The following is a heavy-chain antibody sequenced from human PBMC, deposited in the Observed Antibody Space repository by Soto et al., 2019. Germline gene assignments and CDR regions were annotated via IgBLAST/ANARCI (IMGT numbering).Heavy chain of an antibody. V-gene: IGHV1-3*01. CDR2: INAGNGNT. D-gene: IGHD2-15*01. Sequence: ASVKVSCKASGYTFTIYVMHWVRQAPGQRLEWMGWINAGNGNTKYSQKFQGRVTITRDTSASTAYMELSSLRSEDTAVYYCARILGYCSGGSCDYWGQGTLVTVSS. CDR1: GYTFTIYV. CDR3: ARILGYCSGGSCDY. J-gene: IGHJ4*02.